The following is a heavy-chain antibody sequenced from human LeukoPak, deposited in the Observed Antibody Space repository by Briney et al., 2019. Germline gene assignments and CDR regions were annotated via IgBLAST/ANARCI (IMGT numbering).Heavy chain of an antibody. Sequence: SETLSLTCTVSGGSISGYFWSWIRQPAGKGLEWIGRIYATGTTNYNPSLKGRVTMSVDTSKNQFSLNLTSVTAADTAVYYCAREGGGSNRCLDWGQGTLVTISS. CDR1: GGSISGYF. J-gene: IGHJ1*01. CDR3: AREGGGSNRCLD. D-gene: IGHD3-16*02. CDR2: IYATGTT. V-gene: IGHV4-4*07.